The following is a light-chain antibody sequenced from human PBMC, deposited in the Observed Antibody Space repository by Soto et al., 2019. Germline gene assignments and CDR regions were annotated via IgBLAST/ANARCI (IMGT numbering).Light chain of an antibody. CDR3: SSYAASNNFYFV. Sequence: QSVLTQPPSASGSPGQSVTISCTGTSSEVSGYNFVSWYQQYPGRAPKLMIYEVTNLPSGVPDRFSGSKSGNTASLTVSGLQAEDEADYYCSSYAASNNFYFVFGGGTKVTVL. CDR1: SSEVSGYNF. CDR2: EVT. V-gene: IGLV2-8*01. J-gene: IGLJ3*02.